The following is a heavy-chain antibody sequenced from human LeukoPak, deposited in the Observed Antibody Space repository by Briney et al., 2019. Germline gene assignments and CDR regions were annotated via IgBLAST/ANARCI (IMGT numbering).Heavy chain of an antibody. CDR2: IIPIFGTA. V-gene: IGHV1-69*01. CDR1: GGTFSSYA. D-gene: IGHD7-27*01. CDR3: AKEGRNWGRDCFDY. J-gene: IGHJ4*02. Sequence: ASVKVSCKASGGTFSSYAISWVRQAPGQGLEWMGGIIPIFGTANYAQKFQGRVTITADESTSTAYMELSSLRSEDTAVYYCAKEGRNWGRDCFDYWGQGTLVTVSS.